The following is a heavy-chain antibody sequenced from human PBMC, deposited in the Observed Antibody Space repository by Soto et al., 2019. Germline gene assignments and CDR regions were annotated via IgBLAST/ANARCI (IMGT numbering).Heavy chain of an antibody. D-gene: IGHD3-22*01. Sequence: QVQLQESGPGLVKPSQTLSLTCTVSGGSISSGGYYWSWIRQHPGKGLEWIGYVYYSGSTYYNPSLKSRVTIAVNTSNNQFSLKLSSVTAADTAVYYCASSICYDSSGYYYRLDYWGQGTLVTVSS. V-gene: IGHV4-31*03. CDR3: ASSICYDSSGYYYRLDY. J-gene: IGHJ4*02. CDR2: VYYSGST. CDR1: GGSISSGGYY.